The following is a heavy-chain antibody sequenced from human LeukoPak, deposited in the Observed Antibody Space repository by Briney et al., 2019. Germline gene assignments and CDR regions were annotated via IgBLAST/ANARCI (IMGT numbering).Heavy chain of an antibody. D-gene: IGHD2-15*01. Sequence: SETLSLTCDVSGGSISSTNWWSWVRQPPGQGLEWIGEISLTGETNYNPSLKSRVTISVDTSKNQFSLKLSSVTAADTAVYYCARHVPYCSGGSCYAYFDYWGQGTLVTVSS. CDR1: GGSISSTNW. CDR2: ISLTGET. J-gene: IGHJ4*02. CDR3: ARHVPYCSGGSCYAYFDY. V-gene: IGHV4-4*02.